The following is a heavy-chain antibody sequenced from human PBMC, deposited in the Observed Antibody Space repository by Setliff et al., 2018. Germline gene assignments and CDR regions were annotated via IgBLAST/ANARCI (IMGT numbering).Heavy chain of an antibody. Sequence: KTSETLSLTCTVSGGSISHHYWSWIRQPPGKGLEWVGYMYNSGDTNYNPSLRRRVAISVDKSKNQFSLKLSSVTAADTAVYYCARALLWFGEGMDVWGKGTTVTVSS. CDR3: ARALLWFGEGMDV. CDR1: GGSISHHY. D-gene: IGHD3-10*01. CDR2: MYNSGDT. V-gene: IGHV4-59*11. J-gene: IGHJ6*03.